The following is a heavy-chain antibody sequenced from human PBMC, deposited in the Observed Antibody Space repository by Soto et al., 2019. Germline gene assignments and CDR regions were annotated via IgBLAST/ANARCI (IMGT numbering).Heavy chain of an antibody. V-gene: IGHV3-72*01. CDR3: TRAGILTTPYYFDY. CDR2: IRNKANSYTT. J-gene: IGHJ4*02. CDR1: GFTFSDHY. D-gene: IGHD2-21*01. Sequence: EVQLVESGGGLVQPGGSLRLSCAASGFTFSDHYMDWVRQAPGKGLEWVGRIRNKANSYTTEYAASVKGRFTISRDDSKNSLSLQMNSLNTEDTAVYYCTRAGILTTPYYFDYWGQGTLVIVSS.